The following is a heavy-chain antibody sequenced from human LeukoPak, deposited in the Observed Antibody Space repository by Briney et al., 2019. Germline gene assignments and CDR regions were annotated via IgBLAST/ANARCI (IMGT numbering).Heavy chain of an antibody. J-gene: IGHJ4*02. CDR3: ARHLDYYGSGSYEY. Sequence: PSETLSLTCTVSGXSISSSSYYWGWIRQPPGKGLEWIGSIYYSGSTYYNPSLKSRVTISVDTSKNQFSLKLGSVTAADTAVYYCARHLDYYGSGSYEYWGQGTLVTVSS. D-gene: IGHD3-10*01. CDR1: GXSISSSSYY. CDR2: IYYSGST. V-gene: IGHV4-39*01.